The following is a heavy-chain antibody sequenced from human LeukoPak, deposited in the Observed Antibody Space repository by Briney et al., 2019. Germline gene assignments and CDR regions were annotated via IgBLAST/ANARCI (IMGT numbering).Heavy chain of an antibody. D-gene: IGHD1-14*01. CDR2: ISAYNRNT. Sequence: GASVKVSCKASGYTFTSYAMHWVRQAPGQRLEWMGWISAYNRNTKYAQKFQGRVTMTTDTSTSTAYMELRSLRSDDTAVYFCARDLPDGLNPFDPWGQGTLVTVSS. CDR1: GYTFTSYA. CDR3: ARDLPDGLNPFDP. V-gene: IGHV1-3*01. J-gene: IGHJ5*02.